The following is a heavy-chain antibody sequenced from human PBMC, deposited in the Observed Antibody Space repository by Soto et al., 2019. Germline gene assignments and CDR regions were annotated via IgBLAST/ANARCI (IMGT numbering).Heavy chain of an antibody. J-gene: IGHJ4*02. Sequence: EVQLLESGGGFVQPGGSLRLSCAASGFDFSNYAMFWVRQAPGRGLEWVSSISSSGVFTYYVDSVKDRFTISRDNSKNTLYLQMNSLRDEDTALYYCAKRGRISMVRGEWDYWGQGPLVTVSS. CDR3: AKRGRISMVRGEWDY. CDR2: ISSSGVFT. CDR1: GFDFSNYA. D-gene: IGHD3-10*01. V-gene: IGHV3-23*01.